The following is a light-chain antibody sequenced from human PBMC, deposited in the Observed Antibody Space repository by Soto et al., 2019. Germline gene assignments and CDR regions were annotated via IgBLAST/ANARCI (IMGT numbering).Light chain of an antibody. CDR1: QSVDNY. J-gene: IGKJ3*01. Sequence: EIVLTQSPATLSLSPGERATLSCRASQSVDNYLAWYQQKPGQAPRLLIYDVSNRATGTPARFSGSGSGTDFTLSISSLEPEDFAVYYCQQRGNRPRFTFGPGTKVDIK. CDR3: QQRGNRPRFT. CDR2: DVS. V-gene: IGKV3-11*01.